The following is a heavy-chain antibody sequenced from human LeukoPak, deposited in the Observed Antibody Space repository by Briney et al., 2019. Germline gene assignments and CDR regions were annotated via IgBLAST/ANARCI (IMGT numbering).Heavy chain of an antibody. D-gene: IGHD2-2*01. CDR3: ARGRPGYCSSTSCPTYYFDY. CDR1: GGTFSSYA. Sequence: SVKVSCKASGGTFSSYAISWVRQAPGQGLEWMGRIIPIFGTANYAQRFQGRVTITTDESTSTAYMELSSLRSEDTAVYYCARGRPGYCSSTSCPTYYFDYWGQGTLVTVSS. V-gene: IGHV1-69*05. J-gene: IGHJ4*02. CDR2: IIPIFGTA.